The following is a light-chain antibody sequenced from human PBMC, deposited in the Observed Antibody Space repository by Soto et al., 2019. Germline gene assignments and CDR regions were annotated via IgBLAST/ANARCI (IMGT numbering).Light chain of an antibody. CDR1: QSVSSSY. CDR3: QQYGSSPRT. V-gene: IGKV3-20*01. J-gene: IGKJ1*01. Sequence: EIVLTQSPGTLSLSPGERATLSCRASQSVSSSYLAWYQQKPGQAPRLLIYGASSRATGIPDRFSGSGSGTGFALTISRLEPEDFAVYYCQQYGSSPRTFGQGTNVEIK. CDR2: GAS.